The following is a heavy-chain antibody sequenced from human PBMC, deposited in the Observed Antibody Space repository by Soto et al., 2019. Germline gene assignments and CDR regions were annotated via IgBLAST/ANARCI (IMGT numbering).Heavy chain of an antibody. Sequence: QVQLVQTGDEVKKPGASVKVSCKASGYIFVNYGIAWVRQAPGQGLEWLGWISPYTGNTHSATKVQSRLTMTTDTSTSTAFMDLGSLTSDDTAVYYCVMVDNYVTPTPQDVWGQGTMVTVSS. CDR1: GYIFVNYG. D-gene: IGHD3-16*01. CDR2: ISPYTGNT. CDR3: VMVDNYVTPTPQDV. V-gene: IGHV1-18*01. J-gene: IGHJ6*02.